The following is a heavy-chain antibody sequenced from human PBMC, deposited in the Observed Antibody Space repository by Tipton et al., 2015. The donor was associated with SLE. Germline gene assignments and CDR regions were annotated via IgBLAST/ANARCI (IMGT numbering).Heavy chain of an antibody. V-gene: IGHV3-30*02. D-gene: IGHD4-17*01. J-gene: IGHJ5*02. CDR3: AKDDDYGVLPGA. Sequence: GSLRLSCAASGFTFSSYGMHWVRQAPGKGLEWVAFIRYDGSNKYYADSVKGRFTISRDNSKNTLYLQMNSLRAEDTAVYYCAKDDDYGVLPGAWGQGTLVTVSS. CDR2: IRYDGSNK. CDR1: GFTFSSYG.